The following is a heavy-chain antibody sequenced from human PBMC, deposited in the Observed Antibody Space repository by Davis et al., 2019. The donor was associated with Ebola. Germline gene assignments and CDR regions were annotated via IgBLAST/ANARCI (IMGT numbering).Heavy chain of an antibody. V-gene: IGHV3-7*01. D-gene: IGHD4-17*01. CDR3: GRADYGHNAPPFYLDY. CDR2: INEDGTEE. Sequence: GGSLRLSCAASGFTFSNYWMSWLRQAPGRGLEWVANINEDGTEEYYVDSVKGRFTISRDNAKNSLYLQMNSLRAEDTAVYYCGRADYGHNAPPFYLDYWGQGTLVTVSS. CDR1: GFTFSNYW. J-gene: IGHJ4*02.